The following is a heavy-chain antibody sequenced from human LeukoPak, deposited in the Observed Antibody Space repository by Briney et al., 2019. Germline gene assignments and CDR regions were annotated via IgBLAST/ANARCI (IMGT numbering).Heavy chain of an antibody. Sequence: GEALILSCAASGFTFSSYGRHWVHQAPGKGLEWVSSISSSSSYRYYADSLKRRFSISRDNHNHSLYQQMEILRLEDAVLYYCARGPASEFLYFSDYWGQGALVTVSS. J-gene: IGHJ4*02. D-gene: IGHD6-13*01. CDR1: GFTFSSYG. CDR2: ISSSSSYR. V-gene: IGHV3-21*04. CDR3: ARGPASEFLYFSDY.